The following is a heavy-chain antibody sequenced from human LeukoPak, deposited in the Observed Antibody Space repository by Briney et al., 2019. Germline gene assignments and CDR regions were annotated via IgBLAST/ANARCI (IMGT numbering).Heavy chain of an antibody. V-gene: IGHV4-59*01. D-gene: IGHD2-15*01. CDR3: ARVSPYCSGGSCYSSSGGDPYYFDY. CDR2: VYYIGTT. J-gene: IGHJ4*02. Sequence: SETLSLTCTVSSGSISNYYWSWIRQPPGKGLEWIGYVYYIGTTNYNPSLKSRVTISVDTSKNQFSLKLSSVTAADTAVYYCARVSPYCSGGSCYSSSGGDPYYFDYWGQGTLVTVSS. CDR1: SGSISNYY.